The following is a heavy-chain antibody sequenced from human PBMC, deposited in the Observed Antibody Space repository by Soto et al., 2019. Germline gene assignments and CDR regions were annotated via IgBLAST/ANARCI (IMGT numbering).Heavy chain of an antibody. J-gene: IGHJ6*02. Sequence: GASVKVSCKASGGTFSSYAISWVRQAPGQGLEWMGGIIPIFGTANYAQKFQGRVTITADESTSTAYMELSSLRSEDTAVYYCARWDGSYQINYYYYGMDVWGQGTTVTVSS. CDR2: IIPIFGTA. CDR1: GGTFSSYA. CDR3: ARWDGSYQINYYYYGMDV. D-gene: IGHD1-26*01. V-gene: IGHV1-69*13.